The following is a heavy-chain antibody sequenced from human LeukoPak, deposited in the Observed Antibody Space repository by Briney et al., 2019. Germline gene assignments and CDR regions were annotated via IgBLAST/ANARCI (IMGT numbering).Heavy chain of an antibody. Sequence: GGSLRLSCAGSGFTFSSYAMSWVRQAPGKGLQWVSFISGGGGTTYYADSVKGRFTVSRDNSKNTLYLQMSSLRAEDTAVYYCAKAEGSGNQPFDYWGQGTLVTVSS. CDR3: AKAEGSGNQPFDY. CDR2: ISGGGGTT. V-gene: IGHV3-23*01. CDR1: GFTFSSYA. J-gene: IGHJ4*02. D-gene: IGHD3-10*01.